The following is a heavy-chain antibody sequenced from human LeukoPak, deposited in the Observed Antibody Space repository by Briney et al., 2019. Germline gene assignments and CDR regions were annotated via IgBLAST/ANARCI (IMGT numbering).Heavy chain of an antibody. CDR3: AREGYYYGSGSPMGWFDP. Sequence: SVKVSCKAFGGTFSSYAISWVRQAPGQGLKWMGGIIPIFGTANYAQKFQGRVTITADESTSTAYMELSSLRSEDTAVYYCAREGYYYGSGSPMGWFDPWGQGTLVTVSS. D-gene: IGHD3-10*01. CDR1: GGTFSSYA. CDR2: IIPIFGTA. J-gene: IGHJ5*02. V-gene: IGHV1-69*13.